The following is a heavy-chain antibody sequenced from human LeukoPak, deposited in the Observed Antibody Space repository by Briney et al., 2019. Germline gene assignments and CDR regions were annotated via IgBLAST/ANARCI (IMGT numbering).Heavy chain of an antibody. CDR3: ARGGIPAVLYYFDY. J-gene: IGHJ4*02. V-gene: IGHV4-31*03. CDR2: IYYSGST. D-gene: IGHD3-10*01. Sequence: PSETLSLTCTVSGGSISSGGYYWSWIRQHPGKGLEWIGYIYYSGSTYYNPSLKSRVTISVDTSKNQFSLKLSSVTAADTAVYYCARGGIPAVLYYFDYWGQGTLVTVSS. CDR1: GGSISSGGYY.